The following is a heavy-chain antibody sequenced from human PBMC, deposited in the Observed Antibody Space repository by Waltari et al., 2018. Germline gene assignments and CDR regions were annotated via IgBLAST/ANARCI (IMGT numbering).Heavy chain of an antibody. CDR1: GYTFTGYY. D-gene: IGHD3-10*02. J-gene: IGHJ2*01. CDR3: ARGVVFGDSSYWYFDL. V-gene: IGHV1-2*06. Sequence: QVQLVQSGAEVKKPGASVKVSCKASGYTFTGYYMNWVRQAPGQGLEWMGRINPTSGGTNYAQKFQGRVPMTRDPSISTAYMELSWLRSDDTAVYYWARGVVFGDSSYWYFDLWGRGTLVTVSS. CDR2: INPTSGGT.